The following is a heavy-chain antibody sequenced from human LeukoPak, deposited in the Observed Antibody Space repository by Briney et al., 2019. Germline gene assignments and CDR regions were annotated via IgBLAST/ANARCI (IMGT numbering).Heavy chain of an antibody. CDR3: AKLAKYFYGSETYYFFEH. J-gene: IGHJ4*02. CDR1: GFSFTTYW. D-gene: IGHD3-10*01. V-gene: IGHV3-7*01. Sequence: GGSLRLSCAASGFSFTTYWMSWVRQAPGKWLEWVANIKQDGTEKYYVDSVKGRFTISRENAEHSLYLQMNSLRVEDTAVYYCAKLAKYFYGSETYYFFEHWGQGTPVTASS. CDR2: IKQDGTEK.